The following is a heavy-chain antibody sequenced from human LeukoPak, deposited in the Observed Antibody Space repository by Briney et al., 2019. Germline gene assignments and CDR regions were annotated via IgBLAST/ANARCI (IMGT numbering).Heavy chain of an antibody. D-gene: IGHD5-18*01. CDR2: ISSSSSTM. J-gene: IGHJ4*02. V-gene: IGHV3-48*02. CDR1: GFTFSSYS. Sequence: GGSLRLSCVVSGFTFSSYSMNWVRQAPGKGLEWVSYISSSSSTMYYADSVKGRFTISRDNAKNSLYLQMNSLRDEDTAVYYCARVGAVDTAMVRGYWGQGTLVTVSS. CDR3: ARVGAVDTAMVRGY.